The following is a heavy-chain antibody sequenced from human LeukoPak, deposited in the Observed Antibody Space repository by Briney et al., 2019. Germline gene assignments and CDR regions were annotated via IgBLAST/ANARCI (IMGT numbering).Heavy chain of an antibody. V-gene: IGHV4-39*02. J-gene: IGHJ6*02. CDR1: GDSISSSTFS. D-gene: IGHD2-2*01. CDR2: MDYSGDT. CDR3: ARLPLSTSYYHYGLDV. Sequence: SETLSLTCTVSGDSISSSTFSWGWIRQPPGKGLEWIGSMDYSGDTYDNESLKSRVTISVDTSKNHFSLKLSAVTAADTAVYYCARLPLSTSYYHYGLDVWGLGTAVTVS.